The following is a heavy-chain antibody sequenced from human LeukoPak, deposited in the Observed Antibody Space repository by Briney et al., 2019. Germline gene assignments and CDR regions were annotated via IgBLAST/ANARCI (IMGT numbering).Heavy chain of an antibody. CDR3: ARGGLTIAEATTSWYLDY. V-gene: IGHV3-30-3*01. Sequence: GGSLRLSCAASGFTFSSYAMHWVRQAPGKGLEWVAVISYDGSNKYYADSVKGRFTISRDNSKNTLYLQMNSLRGEDTAVYYCARGGLTIAEATTSWYLDYWGQGTLVTVSS. CDR2: ISYDGSNK. J-gene: IGHJ4*02. D-gene: IGHD1-26*01. CDR1: GFTFSSYA.